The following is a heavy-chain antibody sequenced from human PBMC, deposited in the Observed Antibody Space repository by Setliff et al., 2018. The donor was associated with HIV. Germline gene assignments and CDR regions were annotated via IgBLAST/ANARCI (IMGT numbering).Heavy chain of an antibody. D-gene: IGHD6-6*01. CDR3: ARADSSTWSHYFDY. CDR1: GYSISSGYY. V-gene: IGHV4-38-2*02. CDR2: IYHSGSS. J-gene: IGHJ4*02. Sequence: SETLSLTCTVSGYSISSGYYWGWIRQPPGKGLEWIGEIYHSGSSYYNPSLKSRVTISIDTSNNLFSLKLSSVTAADTALYYCARADSSTWSHYFDYWGQGTLVTVSS.